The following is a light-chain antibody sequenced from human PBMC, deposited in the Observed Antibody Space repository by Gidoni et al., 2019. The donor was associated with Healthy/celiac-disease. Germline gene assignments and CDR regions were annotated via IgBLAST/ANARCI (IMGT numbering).Light chain of an antibody. CDR2: QDS. Sequence: SYELTQPPSVSVSPGQTASITCSGDKLGDKYACWYQQKPGQSPVLVIYQDSKRPSGFPERFSGSNSGNTATLTFSGTQAMDEADYYCQAWDSSNVVFGGGTKLTVL. V-gene: IGLV3-1*01. CDR3: QAWDSSNVV. J-gene: IGLJ2*01. CDR1: KLGDKY.